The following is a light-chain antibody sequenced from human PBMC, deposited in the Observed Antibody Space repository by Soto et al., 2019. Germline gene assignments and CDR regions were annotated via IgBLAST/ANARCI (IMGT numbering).Light chain of an antibody. J-gene: IGKJ4*01. Sequence: DIQMTQSPSSLSASVGDRVTITCRASQTIRYYLNWYQQIPGKPPKLLIYAASSLQSGVPSRFSGSGSVTDFTLTISSLQPEDFATYYCQQSYSTHTFGGGTQVEIK. CDR2: AAS. CDR3: QQSYSTHT. V-gene: IGKV1-39*01. CDR1: QTIRYY.